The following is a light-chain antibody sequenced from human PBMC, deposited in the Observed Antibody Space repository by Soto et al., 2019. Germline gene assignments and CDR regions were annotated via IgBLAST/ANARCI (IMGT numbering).Light chain of an antibody. J-gene: IGKJ4*01. CDR2: GAS. V-gene: IGKV3-15*01. Sequence: EIVMTQSPATLSVSPGERATLSCRASQSVSSNLAWYQQKPGQAPRLLLYGASTRATGLPARFSVSGSGTEFTLTISCLQSYDFADYYCQHYNAWPLTFGGVTKVQIK. CDR3: QHYNAWPLT. CDR1: QSVSSN.